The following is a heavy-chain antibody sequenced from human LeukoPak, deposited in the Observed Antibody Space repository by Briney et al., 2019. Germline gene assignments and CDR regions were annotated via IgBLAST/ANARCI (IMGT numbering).Heavy chain of an antibody. D-gene: IGHD6-13*01. CDR1: GGSFSGYY. CDR3: ARGPYSSSWCNY. V-gene: IGHV4-34*01. Sequence: SETLSLTCAVDGGSFSGYYWSWIRQPPGKGLEWIGEINHSGSTNYNPSLKSRVTISVDTSKNQFSLKLSSVTAADTAVYYCARGPYSSSWCNYWGQGTLVTVSS. CDR2: INHSGST. J-gene: IGHJ4*02.